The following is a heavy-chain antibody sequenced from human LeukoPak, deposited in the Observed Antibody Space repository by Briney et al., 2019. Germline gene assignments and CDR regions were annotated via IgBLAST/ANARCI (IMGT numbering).Heavy chain of an antibody. CDR1: GDSVSSNSAS. D-gene: IGHD1-1*01. J-gene: IGHJ4*02. V-gene: IGHV6-1*01. Sequence: SQTLSLTSAISGDSVSSNSASWSWTRQSPSRGLEWLGRTYYRSKWYTEYGVSVGSRMTINVDTSKNHFSLQLNSVTPEDTAVYYCARDLLVTTGYALGYWGQGTLVTVSS. CDR3: ARDLLVTTGYALGY. CDR2: TYYRSKWYT.